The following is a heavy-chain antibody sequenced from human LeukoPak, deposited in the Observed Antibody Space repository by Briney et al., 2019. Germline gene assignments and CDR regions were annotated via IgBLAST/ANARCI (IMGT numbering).Heavy chain of an antibody. V-gene: IGHV3-30-3*02. CDR2: ISYDGSNK. J-gene: IGHJ3*02. CDR3: AKWGYCSSSSCSADAFDI. CDR1: GFTFSSYA. D-gene: IGHD2-2*01. Sequence: GRSLRLSCAASGFTFSSYAMHWVRQAPGKGLEWVAVISYDGSNKYYADSVKGRFTISRDNSKNTLYLQMNSLRAEDTAVYYCAKWGYCSSSSCSADAFDIWGQGTMLTVSS.